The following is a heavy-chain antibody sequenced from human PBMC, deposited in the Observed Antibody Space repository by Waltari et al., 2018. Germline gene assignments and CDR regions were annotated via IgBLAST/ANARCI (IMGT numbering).Heavy chain of an antibody. Sequence: QVQLVQSGAEVKKPGASVKVSCKTSGYPFTSYYMHWVRQAPGQGLGWMGWINTRNGGTNEAQKYQGRVTMTRDTSISTAYMELSRLISNDTAVYYCARTYQSGSYSDYWGQGTPVTVSS. J-gene: IGHJ4*02. CDR2: INTRNGGT. V-gene: IGHV1-2*02. D-gene: IGHD1-26*01. CDR1: GYPFTSYY. CDR3: ARTYQSGSYSDY.